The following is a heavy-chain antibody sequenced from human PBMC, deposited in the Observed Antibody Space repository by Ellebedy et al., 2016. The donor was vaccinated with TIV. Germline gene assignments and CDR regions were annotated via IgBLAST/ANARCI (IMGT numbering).Heavy chain of an antibody. Sequence: GESLKISXKGSGYSFTSYWISWVRQMPGKGLEWMGRIDPSDSYTNYSPSFQGHVTISADKSISTAYLQWSSLKASDTAMYYCARGDSGWSSVVDYWGQGTLVTVSS. V-gene: IGHV5-10-1*01. CDR1: GYSFTSYW. CDR2: IDPSDSYT. CDR3: ARGDSGWSSVVDY. D-gene: IGHD6-19*01. J-gene: IGHJ4*02.